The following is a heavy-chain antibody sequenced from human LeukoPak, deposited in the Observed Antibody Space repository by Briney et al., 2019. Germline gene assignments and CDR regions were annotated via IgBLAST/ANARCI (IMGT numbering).Heavy chain of an antibody. D-gene: IGHD5-24*01. CDR2: INTNTGNP. J-gene: IGHJ4*02. CDR3: ARDPSGEMATIIDY. V-gene: IGHV7-4-1*02. Sequence: ASVKVSCKASGYTFTSYAMNWVRQAPGQGLEWMGWINTNTGNPTYAQGFTGRFVFSLDTSVSTAYLQISSLKAEDTAVYYCARDPSGEMATIIDYWGQGTLVTVSS. CDR1: GYTFTSYA.